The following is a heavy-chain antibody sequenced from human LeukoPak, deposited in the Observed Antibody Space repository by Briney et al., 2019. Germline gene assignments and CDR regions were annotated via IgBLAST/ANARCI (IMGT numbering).Heavy chain of an antibody. D-gene: IGHD4-17*01. CDR1: GFAFSSYA. CDR3: ASTTVTTQSLDY. CDR2: ISGSGGST. J-gene: IGHJ4*02. V-gene: IGHV3-23*01. Sequence: GGSLRLSCAASGFAFSSYAMSWVRQAPGKGLEWVSAISGSGGSTYYADSVKGRFTISRDNSKNTLYLQMNSLRAEDTAVYYCASTTVTTQSLDYWGQGTLVTVSS.